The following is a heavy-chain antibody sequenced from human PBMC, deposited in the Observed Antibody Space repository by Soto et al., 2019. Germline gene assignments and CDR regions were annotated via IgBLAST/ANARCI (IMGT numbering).Heavy chain of an antibody. CDR1: GGSISSINW. CDR2: AFHTGGT. D-gene: IGHD3-10*01. CDR3: ARKEYGSGHFEF. Sequence: SETLSLTCAVSGGSISSINWWNWVHQAPGKGLEWIGEAFHTGGTNYNPSLKSRLTMSIDKSKNSFSLSLSSVTVADTAVYYCARKEYGSGHFEFWGQGIQVTVSS. V-gene: IGHV4-4*02. J-gene: IGHJ4*02.